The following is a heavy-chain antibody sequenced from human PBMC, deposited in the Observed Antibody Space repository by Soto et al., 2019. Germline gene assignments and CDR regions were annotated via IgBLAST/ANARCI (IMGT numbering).Heavy chain of an antibody. CDR1: GFTFSSYA. V-gene: IGHV3-23*01. CDR2: ISDSGNST. CDR3: ARDRYGDPLWRQDDFDY. D-gene: IGHD4-17*01. Sequence: GGSLRLSCAASGFTFSSYAMSWVRQAPGKGLEWVSTISDSGNSTYSADSVKGRFTISRDNSKNTLYLQMNSLRAEDTAVYYCARDRYGDPLWRQDDFDYWGQGTLVTVSS. J-gene: IGHJ4*02.